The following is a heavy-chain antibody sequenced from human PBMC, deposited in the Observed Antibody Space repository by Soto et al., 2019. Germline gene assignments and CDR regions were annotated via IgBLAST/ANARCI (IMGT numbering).Heavy chain of an antibody. CDR2: MSYDGNE. Sequence: GGSLRLSCAASGFTFSDYAVHWLRQAPGKGLEWVAVMSYDGNEFYADSVRGRFTISRDNSMNTLYLQVNSVRPEDSAVYYCAKDAIPYSSSSPFDYWGQGTLVTVSS. CDR1: GFTFSDYA. V-gene: IGHV3-30*04. CDR3: AKDAIPYSSSSPFDY. D-gene: IGHD6-6*01. J-gene: IGHJ4*02.